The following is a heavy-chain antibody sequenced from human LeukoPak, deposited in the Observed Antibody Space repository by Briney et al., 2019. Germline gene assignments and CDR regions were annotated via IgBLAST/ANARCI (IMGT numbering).Heavy chain of an antibody. Sequence: GASVKVSCKASGYTFTSYGISWVRQAPGQGLEWMGWISAYNGNTNYAQKLQGRVTMTTDTSTSTAYMELRSLRSDDTAVYYCARVGARGIVATITASDPFDYWGQGTLVTVSS. V-gene: IGHV1-18*01. CDR2: ISAYNGNT. D-gene: IGHD5-12*01. J-gene: IGHJ4*02. CDR3: ARVGARGIVATITASDPFDY. CDR1: GYTFTSYG.